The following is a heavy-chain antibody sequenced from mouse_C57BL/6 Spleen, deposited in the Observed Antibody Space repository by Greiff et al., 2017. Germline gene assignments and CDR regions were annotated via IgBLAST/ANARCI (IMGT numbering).Heavy chain of an antibody. CDR2: IDPSDSYT. CDR1: GYTFTSYW. D-gene: IGHD1-1*01. V-gene: IGHV1-69*01. J-gene: IGHJ4*01. Sequence: QVQLQQPGAELVMPGASVKLSCKASGYTFTSYWMHWVKQRPGQGLEWIGEIDPSDSYTNYNQKFKGKSTLTVDKSSSTAYMQLSSLTSEDSAVYYCARDGSRYYAMDYWGQGTSVNVSS. CDR3: ARDGSRYYAMDY.